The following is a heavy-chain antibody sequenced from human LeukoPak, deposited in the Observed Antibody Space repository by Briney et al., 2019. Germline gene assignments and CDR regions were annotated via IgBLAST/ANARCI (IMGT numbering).Heavy chain of an antibody. CDR1: GYRFSNYW. J-gene: IGHJ4*02. CDR3: ARRGRDSNNQKIFDY. Sequence: GESLKISCKGSGYRFSNYWIGWVRQMPGKGLEWMGIIYPDDSDTRYSPSFQGQVTISADKSISTAYLQWSSLKASDTAMYYCARRGRDSNNQKIFDYWGQGTLVTVSS. CDR2: IYPDDSDT. V-gene: IGHV5-51*01. D-gene: IGHD3-16*01.